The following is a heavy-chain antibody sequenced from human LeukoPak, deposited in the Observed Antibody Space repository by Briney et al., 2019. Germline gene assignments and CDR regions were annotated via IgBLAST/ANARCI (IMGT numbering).Heavy chain of an antibody. Sequence: QSGGSLRLSCAASGFTFSSYAMSWVRQAPGKGLEWVSAISGSGGSTYYADSVKGRFTISRDNSKNTLYLQMNSLRAEDTAVYYCAEEYTVTTKAFDYWGQGTLVTVSS. J-gene: IGHJ4*02. D-gene: IGHD4-11*01. CDR1: GFTFSSYA. CDR2: ISGSGGST. CDR3: AEEYTVTTKAFDY. V-gene: IGHV3-23*01.